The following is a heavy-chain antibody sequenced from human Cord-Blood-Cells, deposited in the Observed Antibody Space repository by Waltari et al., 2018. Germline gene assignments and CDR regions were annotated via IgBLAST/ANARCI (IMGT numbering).Heavy chain of an antibody. CDR2: ISSSSSYI. V-gene: IGHV3-21*01. D-gene: IGHD1-26*01. CDR3: ARGRRSGSYWYFDL. CDR1: GFTFSSYS. J-gene: IGHJ2*01. Sequence: EVQLVESGGGLVKPGGSLRLSCTASGFTFSSYSMNWVRQAPGKGLEWVSSISSSSSYIYYAYSVKGRFTISRDNAKNSLYLQMNSLRAEDTAVYYCARGRRSGSYWYFDLWGCGTLVTVSS.